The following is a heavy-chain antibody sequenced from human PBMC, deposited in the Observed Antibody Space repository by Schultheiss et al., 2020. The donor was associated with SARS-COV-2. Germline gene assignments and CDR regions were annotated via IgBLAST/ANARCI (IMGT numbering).Heavy chain of an antibody. J-gene: IGHJ4*02. CDR2: IKFDATEK. Sequence: GESLKISCAASGFTFSRHWMGWVRQTPGMRLEWVANIKFDATEKPYADSVNGRFTISRDNAKNSLYLQMNSLRAEDTGVYYCAAWANSNWFDYWGQGTLVTVSS. CDR3: AAWANSNWFDY. CDR1: GFTFSRHW. D-gene: IGHD6-13*01. V-gene: IGHV3-7*03.